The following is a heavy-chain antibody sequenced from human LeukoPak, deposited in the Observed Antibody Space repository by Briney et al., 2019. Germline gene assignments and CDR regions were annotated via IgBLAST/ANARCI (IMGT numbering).Heavy chain of an antibody. CDR1: GYRFTSYY. CDR3: ARDLIAAAGTTWFDP. J-gene: IGHJ5*02. D-gene: IGHD6-13*01. CDR2: INASGGST. V-gene: IGHV1-46*01. Sequence: ASVNVSCKASGYRFTSYYMHWVRQAPGQGLEWMGIINASGGSTTYAQKFQGRVTMTRDTSTSTVYMELSSLRSEDTAVYYCARDLIAAAGTTWFDPWGQGTLVSVSS.